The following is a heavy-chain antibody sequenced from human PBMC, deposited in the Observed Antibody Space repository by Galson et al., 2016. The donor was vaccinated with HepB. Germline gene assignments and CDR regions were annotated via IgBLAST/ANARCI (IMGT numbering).Heavy chain of an antibody. Sequence: SETLSLTCTVSGGSISDYYRSWIRQPAGKGLEWIGRIYTVGSTNSKPSLRSRVTMSVDTSKNQFSLKITSVTAEDTAVYYCARAGSSSDYYYYYMDVWGKGITVTVSS. J-gene: IGHJ6*03. V-gene: IGHV4-4*07. CDR1: GGSISDYY. D-gene: IGHD2-2*01. CDR3: ARAGSSSDYYYYYMDV. CDR2: IYTVGST.